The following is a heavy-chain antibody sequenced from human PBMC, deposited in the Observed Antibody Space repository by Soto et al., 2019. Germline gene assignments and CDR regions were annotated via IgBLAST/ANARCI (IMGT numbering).Heavy chain of an antibody. CDR1: GGSFIGYY. Sequence: SETPSLTCAFYGGSFIGYYWSWIRQPPGKGLEWIGEINHSGSTNYNPSLKSRVTISVGTSKNQFSLKLSSVTAADTAVYYCARGRWYYYGSGSFNWFDPWGQGTLVTVSS. CDR3: ARGRWYYYGSGSFNWFDP. D-gene: IGHD3-10*01. V-gene: IGHV4-34*01. J-gene: IGHJ5*01. CDR2: INHSGST.